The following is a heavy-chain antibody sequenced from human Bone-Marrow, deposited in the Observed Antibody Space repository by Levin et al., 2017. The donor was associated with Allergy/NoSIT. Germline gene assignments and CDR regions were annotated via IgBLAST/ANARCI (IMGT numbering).Heavy chain of an antibody. D-gene: IGHD4-17*01. Sequence: GESLKISCAASGFTFSGSAMHWVRQASGKGLEWVGRIRSKANSYATAYAASVKGRFTISRDDSKNTAYLQMNSLKTEDTAVYYCTRPPWPHDYGDYDAFDIWGQGTMVTVSS. J-gene: IGHJ3*02. CDR2: IRSKANSYAT. CDR1: GFTFSGSA. V-gene: IGHV3-73*01. CDR3: TRPPWPHDYGDYDAFDI.